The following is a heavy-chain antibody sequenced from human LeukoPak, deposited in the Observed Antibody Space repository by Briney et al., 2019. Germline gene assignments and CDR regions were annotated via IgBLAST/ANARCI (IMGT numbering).Heavy chain of an antibody. CDR2: INPSGSST. CDR1: GYTFASHY. Sequence: ASVKVSCKASGYTFASHYMHWVRQAPGQGLEWMGLINPSGSSTLYAQKFQGRVTMTRDMSTTTDYMELSSLRSEDTAVYYCARDNSVGDIAWWFDPWGQGTLVTVSS. D-gene: IGHD3-16*02. CDR3: ARDNSVGDIAWWFDP. J-gene: IGHJ5*02. V-gene: IGHV1-46*01.